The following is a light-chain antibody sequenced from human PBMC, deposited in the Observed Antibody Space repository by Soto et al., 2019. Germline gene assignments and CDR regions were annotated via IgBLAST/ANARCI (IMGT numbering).Light chain of an antibody. J-gene: IGKJ2*01. Sequence: IVLTQSPGTLSLSPGERATLSCRASQSVSNNYLAWYQQKPGQAPRLLIYGASSRATGIPDRFSGSGSGTDFTLTVSRLEPEDFAVYYCQHYGSSMFTFGQGTKVDI. CDR1: QSVSNNY. CDR2: GAS. CDR3: QHYGSSMFT. V-gene: IGKV3-20*01.